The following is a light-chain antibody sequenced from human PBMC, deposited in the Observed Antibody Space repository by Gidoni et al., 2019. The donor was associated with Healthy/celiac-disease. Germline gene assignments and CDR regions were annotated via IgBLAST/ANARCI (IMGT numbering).Light chain of an antibody. CDR3: QSADSSGTYPVV. CDR2: KDS. J-gene: IGLJ2*01. V-gene: IGLV3-25*03. Sequence: SYELTQPPSVSVSPGQTARITCSGDALPKQYAYWYQQKPGQAPGLVIYKDSERPSGIPERFSGSSSGTTVTLTISGVQAEDEADYYCQSADSSGTYPVVFGGGTKLTAL. CDR1: ALPKQY.